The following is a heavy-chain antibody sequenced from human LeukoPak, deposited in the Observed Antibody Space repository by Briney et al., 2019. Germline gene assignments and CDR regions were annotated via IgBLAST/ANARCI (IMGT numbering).Heavy chain of an antibody. J-gene: IGHJ4*02. V-gene: IGHV1-69*04. D-gene: IGHD3-3*01. CDR1: GGTFSSYA. CDR3: ASLWGGITIFGVVNTNLDC. CDR2: IIPILGIA. Sequence: SVKVSCKASGGTFSSYAISWVRQAPGQGLEWMGRIIPILGIANYAQKFQGRVTITADKSTSTAYMELSSLRSEDTAVYYCASLWGGITIFGVVNTNLDCWGQGTLVTVSS.